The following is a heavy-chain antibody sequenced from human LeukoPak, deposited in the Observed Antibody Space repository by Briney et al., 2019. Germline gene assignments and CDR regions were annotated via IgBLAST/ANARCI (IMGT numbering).Heavy chain of an antibody. CDR2: VYHTGTT. D-gene: IGHD3/OR15-3a*01. V-gene: IGHV4-31*03. J-gene: IGHJ3*02. CDR1: GDSLNSGGHY. CDR3: ARDRWTVGAFDI. Sequence: NPSQTLPLTCSVSGDSLNSGGHYWSWIRQLPGKGLEWIGYVYHTGTTYYIPSLESRVTLPVDTSKNQFSLKLNSVTAADTAVYYCARDRWTVGAFDIWGQGTLVTVSS.